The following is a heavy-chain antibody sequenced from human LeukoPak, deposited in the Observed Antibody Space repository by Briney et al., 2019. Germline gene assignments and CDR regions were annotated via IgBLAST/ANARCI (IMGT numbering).Heavy chain of an antibody. CDR3: ARVATILPQWSHAFDI. V-gene: IGHV1-46*01. CDR1: GYTFTSYY. J-gene: IGHJ3*02. Sequence: ASVKVSCKASGYTFTSYYMHWVRQAPGQGLEWMGIINPSGGSTSYAQKFQGRVTMTRDTSTSIVYMELSSLRSEDTAVYYCARVATILPQWSHAFDIWGQGTMVTVSS. D-gene: IGHD5-12*01. CDR2: INPSGGST.